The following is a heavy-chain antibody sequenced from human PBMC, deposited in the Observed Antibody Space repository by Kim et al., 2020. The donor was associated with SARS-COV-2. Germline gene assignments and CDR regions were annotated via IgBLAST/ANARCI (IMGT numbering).Heavy chain of an antibody. J-gene: IGHJ5*02. Sequence: PALKSRVTISVDTSKNQFSLKLGSVTAADTAVYYCARGGYSYGYGNWFDPWGQGTLVTVSS. V-gene: IGHV4-59*09. CDR3: ARGGYSYGYGNWFDP. D-gene: IGHD5-18*01.